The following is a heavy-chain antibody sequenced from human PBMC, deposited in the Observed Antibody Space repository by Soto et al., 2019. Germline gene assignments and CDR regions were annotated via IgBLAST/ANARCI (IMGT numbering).Heavy chain of an antibody. Sequence: ASVKVSCKASGYTFTSYYMHWVRQAPGQGLEWMGIINPSGGSTSYAQKFQGRVTMTRDTPTSTVYMELSSLRSEDTAVYYYARSYSNSWYGGGLDPWGQGTLVTVSS. D-gene: IGHD6-13*01. CDR2: INPSGGST. CDR1: GYTFTSYY. CDR3: ARSYSNSWYGGGLDP. J-gene: IGHJ5*02. V-gene: IGHV1-46*03.